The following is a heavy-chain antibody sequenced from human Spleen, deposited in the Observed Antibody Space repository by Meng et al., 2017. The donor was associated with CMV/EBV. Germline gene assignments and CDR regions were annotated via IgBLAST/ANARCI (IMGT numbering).Heavy chain of an antibody. Sequence: ASAKVSCKASGYTFTGFYMHWVRQAPGQGLEWMGWINPNSGGTNYAQKFQGRVTMTRDTSISTAYMDLNRLTSDDTAVYYCAKGGRYENSWFDPWGQGSLVTVSS. V-gene: IGHV1-2*02. CDR1: GYTFTGFY. CDR2: INPNSGGT. CDR3: AKGGRYENSWFDP. D-gene: IGHD3-16*01. J-gene: IGHJ5*02.